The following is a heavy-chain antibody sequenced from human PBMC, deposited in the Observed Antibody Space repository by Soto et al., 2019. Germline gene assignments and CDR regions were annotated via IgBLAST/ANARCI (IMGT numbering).Heavy chain of an antibody. CDR1: GVSIGSSNHY. Sequence: QLQLQESGPGLVKPSETLSLICSVSGVSIGSSNHYWDWIRQPPGKGLEWIGIVHYTGQTYYNPSLKSRVTVSVDTSNNQFSLRVTSVTAADTAVYYCARLPDVMVREFYFDSWGQGTLVTVSS. D-gene: IGHD3-10*01. CDR2: VHYTGQT. J-gene: IGHJ4*02. V-gene: IGHV4-39*01. CDR3: ARLPDVMVREFYFDS.